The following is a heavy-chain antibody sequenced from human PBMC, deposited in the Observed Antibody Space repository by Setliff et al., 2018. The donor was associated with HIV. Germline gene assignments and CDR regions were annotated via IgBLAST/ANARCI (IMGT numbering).Heavy chain of an antibody. V-gene: IGHV4-59*11. J-gene: IGHJ5*02. CDR3: ARALSAAGLAWFDP. CDR2: IYHSGTT. Sequence: SETLSLTCTVSGGSISSHHWSWIRQPPGKGLGWIGYIYHSGTTSYNPSLKGRVTISVDTSKDQFSLKLSSVTAADTAVYYCARALSAAGLAWFDPWGQGTLVTVSS. CDR1: GGSISSHH. D-gene: IGHD6-13*01.